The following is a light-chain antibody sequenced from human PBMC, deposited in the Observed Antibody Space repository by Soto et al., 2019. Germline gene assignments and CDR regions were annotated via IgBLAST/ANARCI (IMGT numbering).Light chain of an antibody. CDR2: DNN. CDR3: GTWDSSLSAGV. V-gene: IGLV1-51*01. CDR1: SSNIGNNY. Sequence: QSVLTQPPSVSAAPGQKVTISCSGSSSNIGNNYLSWYQQLPGTAPKLLIYDNNTRPSWIPDRFSGAKSGTSATLGITGLQTGDEADYYCGTWDSSLSAGVFGGGTKLTVL. J-gene: IGLJ2*01.